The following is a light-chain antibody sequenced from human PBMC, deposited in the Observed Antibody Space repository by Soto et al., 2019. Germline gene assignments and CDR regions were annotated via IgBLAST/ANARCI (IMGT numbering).Light chain of an antibody. CDR1: SSDVGYNY. CDR2: DVS. V-gene: IGLV2-14*03. J-gene: IGLJ1*01. CDR3: SSYTGSSTPYV. Sequence: QSALTQPASVSGSPGQSITISCTGTSSDVGYNYVSWYQQHPGKVPTLMIYDVSNRPSGVSNRFSGPKSGNTASLTISGLQAEDEADYYCSSYTGSSTPYVFGTGTKSPS.